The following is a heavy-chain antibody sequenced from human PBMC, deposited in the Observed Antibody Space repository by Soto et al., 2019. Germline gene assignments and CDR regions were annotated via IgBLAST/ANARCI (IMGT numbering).Heavy chain of an antibody. V-gene: IGHV2-70*13. D-gene: IGHD6-19*01. J-gene: IGHJ4*02. CDR3: ARSPSGVGFFDS. Sequence: SGPTLVNPTQTLTLTCSFSGFSLNTTLMCGSWIRQPPGKALEWLALIDWDDDKYYSTSLKTRLTISKDPSKNQVVLTMTNMDPVDAATYYCARSPSGVGFFDSWGQGTMVTVSS. CDR1: GFSLNTTLMC. CDR2: IDWDDDK.